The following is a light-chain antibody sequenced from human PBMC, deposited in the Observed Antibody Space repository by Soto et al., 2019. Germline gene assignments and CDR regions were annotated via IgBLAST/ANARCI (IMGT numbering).Light chain of an antibody. V-gene: IGLV2-14*01. Sequence: QSVLTQPASVSGSPGQSVTISCTGPRSDIGDSNFIYWYQQSPGKAPRLLIYEVNNRPSGVSRRFSGSKAGNTASLTISGLLEDDEADYFCSSFSSATTLVFG. CDR2: EVN. CDR3: SSFSSATTLV. CDR1: RSDIGDSNF. J-gene: IGLJ1*01.